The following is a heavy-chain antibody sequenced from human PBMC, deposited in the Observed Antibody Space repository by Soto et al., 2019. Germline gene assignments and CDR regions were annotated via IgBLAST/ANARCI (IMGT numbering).Heavy chain of an antibody. CDR2: ISAFNGET. CDR3: VRDQQWLLPVPLNFDY. CDR1: GFTFSDYG. V-gene: IGHV1-18*01. Sequence: QIQLVQSGAEVKKPGASVKVSCKASGFTFSDYGLSWVRQAPGRGLEWMGWISAFNGETNYTQKSEGRVAMTTDAATTTAYMELRSLTVDDTAVYYCVRDQQWLLPVPLNFDYWGQGTVVTVSS. J-gene: IGHJ4*02. D-gene: IGHD6-19*01.